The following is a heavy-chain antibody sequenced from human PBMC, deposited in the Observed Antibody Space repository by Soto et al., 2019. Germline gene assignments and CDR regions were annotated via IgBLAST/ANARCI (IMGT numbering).Heavy chain of an antibody. Sequence: ASVKVSCKASGYTFTSYDINWVRQATGQGLEWMGWMNPNSGNTGYAQKFQGRVTMTRNTSISTAYMELSSLRSEDTAVYYCARGYSSGWYGAEYFQQWGQGTLVTVSS. D-gene: IGHD6-19*01. CDR3: ARGYSSGWYGAEYFQQ. V-gene: IGHV1-8*01. CDR1: GYTFTSYD. CDR2: MNPNSGNT. J-gene: IGHJ1*01.